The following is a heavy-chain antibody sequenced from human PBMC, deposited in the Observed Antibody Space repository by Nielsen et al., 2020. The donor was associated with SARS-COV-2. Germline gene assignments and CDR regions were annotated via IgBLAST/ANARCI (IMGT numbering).Heavy chain of an antibody. D-gene: IGHD5-18*01. Sequence: GGSLRLSCAASGFTFSSYAMSWVRQAPGKGLEWVSAISGSGGSTYYAGSVKGRFTISRDNSKNTLYLQMNSLRAEDTAVYYCAKEVRDTATSYYYYYGMDVWGQGTTVTVSS. CDR3: AKEVRDTATSYYYYYGMDV. V-gene: IGHV3-23*01. CDR1: GFTFSSYA. CDR2: ISGSGGST. J-gene: IGHJ6*02.